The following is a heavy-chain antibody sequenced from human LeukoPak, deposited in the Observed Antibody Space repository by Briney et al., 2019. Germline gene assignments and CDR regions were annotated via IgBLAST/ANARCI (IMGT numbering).Heavy chain of an antibody. V-gene: IGHV3-23*01. CDR3: AKDTAVILTAPFDS. Sequence: GGSLRLSCAASGFTLSSYAMTWVRQAPGKGLEWVSAISGSGTNTYYSGSVRGRFTISRDNSNNRLYLQMNSVRAEDTAMYFCAKDTAVILTAPFDSRGQGTLVTVSS. CDR2: ISGSGTNT. CDR1: GFTLSSYA. D-gene: IGHD2-21*01. J-gene: IGHJ4*02.